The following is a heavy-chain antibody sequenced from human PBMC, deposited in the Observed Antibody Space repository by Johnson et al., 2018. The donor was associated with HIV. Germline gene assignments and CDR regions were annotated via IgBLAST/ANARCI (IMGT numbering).Heavy chain of an antibody. J-gene: IGHJ1*01. CDR3: ARGLYSLAYCGGDCYPSASFFWAQCLLSRSWVIMFGGLLGLRWAM. V-gene: IGHV3-20*04. CDR2: INRDGSST. D-gene: IGHD2-21*02. Sequence: EQLVESGGGLVQPGGSLRLSCAASGFTFDDYGMSWVRQAPGKGLEWVSSINRDGSSTSYADAVKGRFTISRDNSKNTLYLQMNSLRAEDTAVYYCARGLYSLAYCGGDCYPSASFFWAQCLLSRSWVIMFGGLLGLRWAMWG. CDR1: GFTFDDYG.